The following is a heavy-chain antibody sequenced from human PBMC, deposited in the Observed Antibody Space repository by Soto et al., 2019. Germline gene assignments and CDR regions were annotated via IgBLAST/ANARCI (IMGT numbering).Heavy chain of an antibody. CDR2: ISGSGTST. J-gene: IGHJ4*02. D-gene: IGHD3-16*01. V-gene: IGHV3-23*01. Sequence: GGSLRLSCAASGFTFSIYAMSWVRQAPGKGLQWVSAISGSGTSTFYADSVKGRFTISRDNSKNTLYLQMNSLRAEDTAVYYCANCPNIMITFGEPPPVDYWGQGTLVTVSS. CDR3: ANCPNIMITFGEPPPVDY. CDR1: GFTFSIYA.